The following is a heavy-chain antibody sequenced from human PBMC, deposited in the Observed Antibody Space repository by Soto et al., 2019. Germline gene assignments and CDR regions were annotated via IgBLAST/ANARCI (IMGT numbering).Heavy chain of an antibody. CDR1: GGSISSGGYY. V-gene: IGHV4-31*03. J-gene: IGHJ5*02. CDR3: ASGDSSSWSGGWFAP. Sequence: SETLSLTCTVSGGSISSGGYYWSWIRQHPGKGLEWIGYIYYSGSTYYNPALKSRVTISVDTSKNHFSLQLSSVTPADTAVYYCASGDSSSWSGGWFAPWGQGPLVTVSS. CDR2: IYYSGST. D-gene: IGHD6-13*01.